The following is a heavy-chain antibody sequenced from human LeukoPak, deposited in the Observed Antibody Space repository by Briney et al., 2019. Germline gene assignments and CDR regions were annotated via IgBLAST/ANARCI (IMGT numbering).Heavy chain of an antibody. Sequence: GGSLRLSCAASGFTFSSYAMHWVRQAPGKGLEWGAVISYDGSNKYYADSVKGRFTISRDNSKNTLYLQMNSLRAEDTAVYYCAGGSWRVTRSYFDYWGQGTLVTVSS. CDR3: AGGSWRVTRSYFDY. CDR2: ISYDGSNK. V-gene: IGHV3-30-3*01. D-gene: IGHD3-16*01. J-gene: IGHJ4*02. CDR1: GFTFSSYA.